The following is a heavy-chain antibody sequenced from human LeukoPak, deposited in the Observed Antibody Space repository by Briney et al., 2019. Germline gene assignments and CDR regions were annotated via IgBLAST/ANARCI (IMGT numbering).Heavy chain of an antibody. J-gene: IGHJ4*02. CDR2: LYLSRTT. CDR3: ARRDQAIDY. CDR1: GGSISGGSHH. Sequence: SETLSLTCTVSGGSISGGSHHWGWFRQSPGKGLEWIGSLYLSRTTYYNPSLNSRVTIFVDTSKNQFSLRLSSVTAADTAVYYCARRDQAIDYWGQGTLVTVSS. D-gene: IGHD5-24*01. V-gene: IGHV4-39*01.